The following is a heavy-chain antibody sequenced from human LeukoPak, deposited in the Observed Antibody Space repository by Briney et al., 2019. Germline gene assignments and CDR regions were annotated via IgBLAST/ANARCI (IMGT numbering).Heavy chain of an antibody. Sequence: SETLSLTCTVSGGSISSYYRSWIRQPPGRGLEWIGYIYYTGTTNYNPSLKSRVTVSVDTSKNQFSLYLTSVTAADTAVYYCAKMRQAATGGPWYFDLWGRGTLVTVSS. D-gene: IGHD6-13*01. CDR1: GGSISSYY. V-gene: IGHV4-59*01. CDR2: IYYTGTT. CDR3: AKMRQAATGGPWYFDL. J-gene: IGHJ2*01.